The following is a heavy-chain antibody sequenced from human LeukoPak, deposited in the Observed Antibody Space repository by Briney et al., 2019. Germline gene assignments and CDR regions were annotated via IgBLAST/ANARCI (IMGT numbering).Heavy chain of an antibody. CDR1: GSSVSSVYF. V-gene: IGHV4-38-2*02. CDR3: ARFIAAAGFYYFDY. D-gene: IGHD6-13*01. J-gene: IGHJ4*02. CDR2: IHHNGDT. Sequence: SETLSLTCTVSGSSVSSVYFWGWIRQPPGKGPEWIGTIHHNGDTYYNPSLKSRVTMSIDTSKNQFSLKLSSVTAADTAVYYCARFIAAAGFYYFDYWGQGTLVTVSS.